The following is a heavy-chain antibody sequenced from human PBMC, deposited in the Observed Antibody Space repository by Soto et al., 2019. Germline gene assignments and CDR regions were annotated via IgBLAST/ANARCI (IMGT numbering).Heavy chain of an antibody. Sequence: SETLSLTCTVSGGYISSYYWSWIRQPPGKGLEWIGYIYYSGSTNYNPSLQSRVTISVETYKNQFSLKLSSVNAADTAVYYCARDVSRGSPIWFGDSDRKWGAFDIWGQGTMVTVSS. CDR2: IYYSGST. CDR1: GGYISSYY. J-gene: IGHJ3*02. D-gene: IGHD3-10*01. V-gene: IGHV4-59*01. CDR3: ARDVSRGSPIWFGDSDRKWGAFDI.